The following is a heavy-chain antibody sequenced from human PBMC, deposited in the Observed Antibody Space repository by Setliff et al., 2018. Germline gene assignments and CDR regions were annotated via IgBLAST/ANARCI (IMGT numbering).Heavy chain of an antibody. CDR3: ARDLTYYDFWSGYYSPRAFDI. J-gene: IGHJ3*02. Sequence: SETLSLTCAVSGGSISSSNWWGWVRQPPGKGLEWIGEIYHSGSTNYNPSLKSRVTISVDKSKNQFSLKLSSVTAADTAVYDCARDLTYYDFWSGYYSPRAFDIWGQGTMVTVSS. V-gene: IGHV4-4*02. CDR1: GGSISSSNW. CDR2: IYHSGST. D-gene: IGHD3-3*01.